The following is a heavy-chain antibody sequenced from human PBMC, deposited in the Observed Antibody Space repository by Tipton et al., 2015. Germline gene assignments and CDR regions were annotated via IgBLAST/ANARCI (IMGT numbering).Heavy chain of an antibody. D-gene: IGHD3-10*01. CDR2: IYYSGNI. CDR1: AYSISSDYY. V-gene: IGHV4-61*01. CDR3: AGGYYGSGSYSPGDWFDP. Sequence: TLSLTCAVSAYSISSDYYWGWIRQPPGKGLEWIGYIYYSGNINYNPSLTSRVSISVDTSKNQFSLKLNSVTAADTAVYYCAGGYYGSGSYSPGDWFDPWGKGTQVTVSS. J-gene: IGHJ5*02.